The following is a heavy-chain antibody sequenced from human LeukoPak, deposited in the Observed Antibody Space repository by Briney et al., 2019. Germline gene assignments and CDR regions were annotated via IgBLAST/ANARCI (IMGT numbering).Heavy chain of an antibody. J-gene: IGHJ3*02. V-gene: IGHV4-59*01. CDR1: GGSISSYY. D-gene: IGHD6-6*01. Sequence: SSETLPLTCTVSGGSISSYYWSWIRQPPGKGLEWIGYIYYSGSTNYNPSLKSRVTISVDTSKNQFSLKLSSVTAADTAVYYCARDASSWTDAFDIWGQGTMVTVSS. CDR2: IYYSGST. CDR3: ARDASSWTDAFDI.